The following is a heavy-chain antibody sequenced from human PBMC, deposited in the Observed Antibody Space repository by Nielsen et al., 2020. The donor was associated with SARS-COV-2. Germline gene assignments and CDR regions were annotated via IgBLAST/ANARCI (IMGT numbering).Heavy chain of an antibody. J-gene: IGHJ6*02. CDR1: GFTFSRHW. D-gene: IGHD2-2*01. V-gene: IGHV3-74*01. CDR3: ARDSWDIVVVPGATGRLPSDAYYYGMDV. CDR2: INSDGSST. Sequence: GESLKISCAASGFTFSRHWMHWVRQAPGKGLVWVSRINSDGSSTTYADSVKGRFTISRDYAKNTLYLQMNSLRAEDTAVYYRARDSWDIVVVPGATGRLPSDAYYYGMDVWGQGTTVTVSS.